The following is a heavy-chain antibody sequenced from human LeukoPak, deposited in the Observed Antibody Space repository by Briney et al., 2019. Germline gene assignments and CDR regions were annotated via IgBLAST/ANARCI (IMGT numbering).Heavy chain of an antibody. D-gene: IGHD1-14*01. J-gene: IGHJ6*02. CDR3: ARQERRVSRKTYYYYYGMDV. Sequence: VSVSXKASGGTFSSYAISWVRQAPGQGLEWMGGIIPIFGTANYAQKFKGRVTITEDESKSTAYMEVSSLRSEDTAVYYCARQERRVSRKTYYYYYGMDVWGQGTTVTVSS. CDR2: IIPIFGTA. V-gene: IGHV1-69*13. CDR1: GGTFSSYA.